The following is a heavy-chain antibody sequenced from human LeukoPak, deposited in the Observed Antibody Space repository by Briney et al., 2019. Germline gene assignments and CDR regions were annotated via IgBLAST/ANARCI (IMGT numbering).Heavy chain of an antibody. CDR3: ARWRGYCSGGSCYSGAFDI. D-gene: IGHD2-15*01. V-gene: IGHV1-69*13. CDR1: GGTFSSYA. J-gene: IGHJ3*02. Sequence: ASVKVSCKASGGTFSSYAISWVRQAPGQGLEWMGGIIPIFGTANYARKFQGRVTITADESTSTAYMELRSLRSDDTAVYYCARWRGYCSGGSCYSGAFDIWGQGTMVTVSS. CDR2: IIPIFGTA.